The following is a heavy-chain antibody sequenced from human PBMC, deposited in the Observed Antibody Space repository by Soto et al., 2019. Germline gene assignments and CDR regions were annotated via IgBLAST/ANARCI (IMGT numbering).Heavy chain of an antibody. V-gene: IGHV1-24*01. D-gene: IGHD6-6*01. CDR2: FDPEDGET. J-gene: IGHJ4*02. CDR1: GYTLTELS. Sequence: QVQLVQSGAEVKKPGASVKVSCKVSGYTLTELSMHWVRQAPGKGLEWMGGFDPEDGETIYAQKVQGRVNMTEDTSTDTAYMELSSLRSEDTAVYYCATVPATSIAAHYYFDYWGQGTLVTVSS. CDR3: ATVPATSIAAHYYFDY.